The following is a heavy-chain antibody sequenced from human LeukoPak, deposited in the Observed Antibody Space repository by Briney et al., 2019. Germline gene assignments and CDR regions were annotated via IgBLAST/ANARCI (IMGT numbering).Heavy chain of an antibody. J-gene: IGHJ4*02. CDR1: GYTFTGYY. D-gene: IGHD6-6*01. V-gene: IGHV1-2*02. Sequence: ASVKVSCKASGYTFTGYYIHWVRQAPGQGLEWMGWIHPNNGATNYAQNFQGRATMTRDPSISTAYMELSRLRSDDTAVYYCARYSSSSPFDYWGQGTLVTVSS. CDR2: IHPNNGAT. CDR3: ARYSSSSPFDY.